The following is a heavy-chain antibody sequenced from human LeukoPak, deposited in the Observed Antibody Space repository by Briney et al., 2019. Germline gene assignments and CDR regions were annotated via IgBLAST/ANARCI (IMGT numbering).Heavy chain of an antibody. D-gene: IGHD6-25*01. CDR1: GFTFSSYA. CDR2: ITNNGDNT. CDR3: ARSERPDGFPLDI. V-gene: IGHV3-64*02. J-gene: IGHJ4*02. Sequence: TGGSLGLSCAASGFTFSSYAMHWVRQAPGKGLEYVSAITNNGDNTYYVDSVKDRFTISRDNSKNTLFLQMGSLRPEDLAVYYCARSERPDGFPLDIWGQGTLVTVSS.